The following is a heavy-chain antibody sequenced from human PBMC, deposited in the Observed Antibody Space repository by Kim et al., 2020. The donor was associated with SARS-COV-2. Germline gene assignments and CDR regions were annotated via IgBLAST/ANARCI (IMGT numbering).Heavy chain of an antibody. D-gene: IGHD4-17*01. Sequence: NYAKNHQGPGTMTRETSTSTVYIELRNLTSDDTAVYYCARDNHDYGGNFDYWGQGTQVTVSS. CDR3: ARDNHDYGGNFDY. V-gene: IGHV1-18*01. J-gene: IGHJ4*02.